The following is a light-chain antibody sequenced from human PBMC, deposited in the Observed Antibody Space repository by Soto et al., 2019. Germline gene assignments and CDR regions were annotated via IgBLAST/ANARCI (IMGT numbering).Light chain of an antibody. CDR2: KAT. J-gene: IGKJ2*01. CDR3: QRYSDYQYI. V-gene: IGKV1-5*03. CDR1: QSITTW. Sequence: DIQMTQSPSTLSASVGDRVTITCRASQSITTWLAWYQQKPGKAPKLLIYKATNLQSGVPSRFSGSGSGTEFSLTISSRQPDDFATYYCQRYSDYQYIFGQGTKLEIK.